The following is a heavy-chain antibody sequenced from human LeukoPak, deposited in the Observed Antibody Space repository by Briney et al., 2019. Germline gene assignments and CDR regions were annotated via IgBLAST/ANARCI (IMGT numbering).Heavy chain of an antibody. J-gene: IGHJ4*02. Sequence: PGGSMRLSCVASGLTFRNYWMTWVRQAPGKVLEWVANINQEGNDKYYVDSVKGRFTISRDNTKNSLFLQMNSLRAEDTAVYYCVVTRTRGDHWGQGTLVTVSS. CDR2: INQEGNDK. CDR1: GLTFRNYW. V-gene: IGHV3-7*03. CDR3: VVTRTRGDH. D-gene: IGHD2-21*01.